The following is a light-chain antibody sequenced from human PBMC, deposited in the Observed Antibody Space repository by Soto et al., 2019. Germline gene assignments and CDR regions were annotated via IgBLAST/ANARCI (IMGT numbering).Light chain of an antibody. CDR3: SSYTSSSTPYV. J-gene: IGLJ1*01. V-gene: IGLV2-14*01. Sequence: HSVRTQPASVSGSPGHSITISCTGTSSDVGGYNYVSWYQQHPGKAPKIMIYDVSNRPSGVSNRFSGSKSGNTASLTISGLQAEDEADYYCSSYTSSSTPYVFGTGTRSPS. CDR2: DVS. CDR1: SSDVGGYNY.